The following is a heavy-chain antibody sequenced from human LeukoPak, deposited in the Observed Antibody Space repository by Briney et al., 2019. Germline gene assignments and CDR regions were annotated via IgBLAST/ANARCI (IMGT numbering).Heavy chain of an antibody. V-gene: IGHV3-23*01. D-gene: IGHD5-18*01. Sequence: GSLRLSCAASGFTFNTYAMSWVRQAPGKGLGWVSTISGNGGKSYSAGSVKGRFTISRDNSKNTLYLQMNSLRAEDTALYYCAKDFGYSYGWVDYWGQGILVTVSS. CDR1: GFTFNTYA. CDR3: AKDFGYSYGWVDY. CDR2: ISGNGGKS. J-gene: IGHJ4*02.